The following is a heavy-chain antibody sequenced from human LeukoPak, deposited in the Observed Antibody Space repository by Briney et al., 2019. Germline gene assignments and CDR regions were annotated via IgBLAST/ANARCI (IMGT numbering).Heavy chain of an antibody. CDR3: ARDYSPGIVGATTSGY. CDR2: ISSSSSYI. J-gene: IGHJ4*02. D-gene: IGHD1-26*01. Sequence: GGSLRLSCAASGFTFSSYSMNWVRQAPGKGLEWVSSISSSSSYIYYADSVRGRFTISRDNAKNSLYLQMNSLGAEDTAVYYCARDYSPGIVGATTSGYWGQGTLVTVSS. CDR1: GFTFSSYS. V-gene: IGHV3-21*01.